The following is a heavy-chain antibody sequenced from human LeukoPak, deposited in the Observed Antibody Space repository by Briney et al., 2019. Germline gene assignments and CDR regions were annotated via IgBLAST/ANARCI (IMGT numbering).Heavy chain of an antibody. D-gene: IGHD6-19*01. J-gene: IGHJ5*02. Sequence: GGSLRLSCAASGFTFSSYGMHWVRQAPGKGLEWVAVISYDGSNKYYADSVKGRFTISRDNSKNTLYLQMNSLRAEDTAVYYCAKAVCSSGSYNWFDPWGQGTLVTVSS. CDR1: GFTFSSYG. V-gene: IGHV3-30*18. CDR2: ISYDGSNK. CDR3: AKAVCSSGSYNWFDP.